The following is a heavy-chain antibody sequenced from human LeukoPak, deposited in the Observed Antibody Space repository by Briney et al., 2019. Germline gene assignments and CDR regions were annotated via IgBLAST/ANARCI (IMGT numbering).Heavy chain of an antibody. V-gene: IGHV3-11*04. Sequence: GGSLRLSCAASEFIVSINYMTWVRQAPGKGLEWVSYISSSGSTIYYAGSVKGRFTISRDNAKNPLYLQMNSLRAEDTAVYYCARGFPYPGTYYGYFDYWGQGTLVTVSS. CDR3: ARGFPYPGTYYGYFDY. CDR1: EFIVSINY. J-gene: IGHJ4*02. D-gene: IGHD1-26*01. CDR2: ISSSGSTI.